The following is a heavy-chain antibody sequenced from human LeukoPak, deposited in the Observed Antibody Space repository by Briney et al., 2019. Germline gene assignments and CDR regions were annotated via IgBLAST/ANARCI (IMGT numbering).Heavy chain of an antibody. V-gene: IGHV3-7*01. D-gene: IGHD3-22*01. CDR3: VREGYYDSSGYLGVFDY. Sequence: GGSLRLSCAATGFTFTKHWMSWVRQTIGKGLECVAKIREDGNEKHYVDSVKGRFTISRDNAKNSVYLQMKSLRAEDTAVYYCVREGYYDSSGYLGVFDYWGQGTLVTVSS. J-gene: IGHJ4*02. CDR2: IREDGNEK. CDR1: GFTFTKHW.